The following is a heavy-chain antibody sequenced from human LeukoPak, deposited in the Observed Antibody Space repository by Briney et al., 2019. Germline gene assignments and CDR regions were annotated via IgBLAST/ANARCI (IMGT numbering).Heavy chain of an antibody. D-gene: IGHD3-10*01. V-gene: IGHV3-20*04. CDR3: ARETGTMVRGDMYNWFDP. Sequence: GGSLRLSCAASGFTFDDYGMSWVRQAPGKGLEWVSGINWNGGSTGYADSVKGRFTISRDNSKNTLYLQMNSLRAEDTAVYYCARETGTMVRGDMYNWFDPWGQGTLVTVSS. CDR1: GFTFDDYG. CDR2: INWNGGST. J-gene: IGHJ5*02.